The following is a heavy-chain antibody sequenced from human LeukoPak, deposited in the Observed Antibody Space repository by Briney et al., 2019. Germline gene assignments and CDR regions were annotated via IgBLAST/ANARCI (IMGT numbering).Heavy chain of an antibody. CDR1: GFTFSSYE. J-gene: IGHJ6*03. Sequence: GGSLRLSCAASGFTFSSYEMNWVRQAPGKGLEWVAVISYDGSNKYYADSVKGRFTISRDNSKNTLYLQMNSLRGEDTAVYYCARAKRITIFGVVISSRDYYYMDVWGKGTTVTVSS. CDR3: ARAKRITIFGVVISSRDYYYMDV. CDR2: ISYDGSNK. V-gene: IGHV3-30*04. D-gene: IGHD3-3*01.